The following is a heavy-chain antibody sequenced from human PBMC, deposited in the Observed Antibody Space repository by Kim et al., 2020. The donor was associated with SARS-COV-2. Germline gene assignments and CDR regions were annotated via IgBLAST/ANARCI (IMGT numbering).Heavy chain of an antibody. Sequence: GGSLRLSCAASGFTFSSYDMHWVRQATGKGLEWVSAIGTAGDTYYPGSVKGRFTISRENAKNSLYLQMNSLRAGDTAVYYCARAGIAAAGTHYYYGMDVWGQGTTVTVSS. J-gene: IGHJ6*02. CDR1: GFTFSSYD. CDR3: ARAGIAAAGTHYYYGMDV. CDR2: IGTAGDT. D-gene: IGHD6-13*01. V-gene: IGHV3-13*01.